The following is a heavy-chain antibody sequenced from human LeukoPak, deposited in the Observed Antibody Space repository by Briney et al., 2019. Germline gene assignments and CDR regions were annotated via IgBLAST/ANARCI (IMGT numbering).Heavy chain of an antibody. D-gene: IGHD5-24*01. CDR3: ARASWLQFNWYFDL. CDR1: GFTFSTYW. V-gene: IGHV3-7*05. J-gene: IGHJ2*01. Sequence: GGSLRLFCAASGFTFSTYWMSWVRQAPGKWLEWVANMKQDGSEEYYVDSVKGRFTIARDNTKNSLYLQMNSLRAEDTAVYYCARASWLQFNWYFDLWGRGTLVTVSS. CDR2: MKQDGSEE.